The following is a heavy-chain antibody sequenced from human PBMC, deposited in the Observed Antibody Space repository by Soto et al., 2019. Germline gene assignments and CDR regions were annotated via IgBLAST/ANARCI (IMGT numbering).Heavy chain of an antibody. J-gene: IGHJ5*02. CDR2: IFSSGST. CDR1: GGSITDYP. D-gene: IGHD2-21*02. Sequence: SETLSLTCTVSGGSITDYPWVWIRQPAGKGLEWIGRIFSSGSTNYNPSLKGRITMSFDTSKNQFSLKLNSATATDTAVYCCARDQGGGGTADSWFDPWGQGILVTVSS. CDR3: ARDQGGGGTADSWFDP. V-gene: IGHV4-4*07.